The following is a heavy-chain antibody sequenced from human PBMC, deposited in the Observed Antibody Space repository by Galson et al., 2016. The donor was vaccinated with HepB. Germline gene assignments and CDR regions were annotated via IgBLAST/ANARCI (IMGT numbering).Heavy chain of an antibody. Sequence: SVKVSCKVSGYTLSEVSMHWVRQAPGKGLEWIGGFDPEDDKTLYAQKFQGRVTLTEDTVTDTANMELSSLRSDDTATYYCATLPLFSGTYSPPFDSWGQGTLVTVSS. CDR2: FDPEDDKT. D-gene: IGHD1-26*01. CDR1: GYTLSEVS. V-gene: IGHV1-24*01. J-gene: IGHJ4*02. CDR3: ATLPLFSGTYSPPFDS.